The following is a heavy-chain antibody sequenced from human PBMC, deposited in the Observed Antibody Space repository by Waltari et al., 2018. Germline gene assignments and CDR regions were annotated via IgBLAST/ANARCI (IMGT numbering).Heavy chain of an antibody. CDR2: SSGGGSNT. D-gene: IGHD1-20*01. V-gene: IGHV3-23*04. CDR1: GFTFSSYA. Sequence: VQLVESGGDFLQPGGSLRLSCAASGFTFSSYAMNWVRQAPGKGEGWVSTSSGGGSNTYYADAGKGRFTISRDNSKNTVDLQVNSLRAEDTAIYYCTAISGTTKFDSWGQGALVTVSS. CDR3: TAISGTTKFDS. J-gene: IGHJ4*02.